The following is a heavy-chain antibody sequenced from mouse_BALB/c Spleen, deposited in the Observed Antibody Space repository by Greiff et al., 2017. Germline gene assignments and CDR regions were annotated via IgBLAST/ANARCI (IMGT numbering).Heavy chain of an antibody. CDR3: ARSGNYAWFAY. D-gene: IGHD2-1*01. V-gene: IGHV8-12*01. CDR2: IYWDDDK. Sequence: QVTLKESGPGILQPSQTLSLTCSFSGFSLSTSGMGVSWIRQPSGKGLEWLAHIYWDDDKRYNPSLKSRLTISKDTSSNQVFLKITSVDTADTATYYCARSGNYAWFAYWGQGTLVTVSA. CDR1: GFSLSTSGMG. J-gene: IGHJ3*01.